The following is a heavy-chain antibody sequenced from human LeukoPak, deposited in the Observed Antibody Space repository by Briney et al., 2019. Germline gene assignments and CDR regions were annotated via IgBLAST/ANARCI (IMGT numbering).Heavy chain of an antibody. Sequence: SETLSLTCTVSGGSISSSSYYWGWLRQPPGKGLEWIGSIYYSGSTYYNPSLKSRVTISVDTSKNQSSLKLSSVTAADTAVYYCARPAPGGYYFDYWGQGTLVTVSS. CDR2: IYYSGST. D-gene: IGHD3-10*01. CDR1: GGSISSSSYY. V-gene: IGHV4-39*01. CDR3: ARPAPGGYYFDY. J-gene: IGHJ4*02.